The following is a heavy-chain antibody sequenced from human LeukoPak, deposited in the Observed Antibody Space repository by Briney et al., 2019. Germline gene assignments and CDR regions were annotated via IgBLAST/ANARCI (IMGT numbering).Heavy chain of an antibody. D-gene: IGHD2-15*01. V-gene: IGHV4-34*01. CDR1: GDSISSYY. Sequence: PSETLSLTCSVSGDSISSYYWSWIRQPPGKGLEWIGEINHSGSTNYNPSLKSRVTISVDTSKNQFSLKLSSVTAADTAVYCCARCGVITEDIVVVVAADPRYYFDYWGQGTLVTVSS. CDR3: ARCGVITEDIVVVVAADPRYYFDY. J-gene: IGHJ4*02. CDR2: INHSGST.